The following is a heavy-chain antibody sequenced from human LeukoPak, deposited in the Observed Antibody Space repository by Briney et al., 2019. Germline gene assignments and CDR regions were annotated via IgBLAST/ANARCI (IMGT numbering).Heavy chain of an antibody. J-gene: IGHJ4*02. CDR3: ARGSSWYLF. Sequence: PGGSLRLSCAASGFTFSSYEMNWVRQAPGKGLEWVSYISSSGSTIYYADSVKGRFTISRDNAKNSPYLHRNSLRAEDTAVYYCARGSSWYLFGGQGTLVTVSS. CDR1: GFTFSSYE. D-gene: IGHD6-13*01. CDR2: ISSSGSTI. V-gene: IGHV3-48*03.